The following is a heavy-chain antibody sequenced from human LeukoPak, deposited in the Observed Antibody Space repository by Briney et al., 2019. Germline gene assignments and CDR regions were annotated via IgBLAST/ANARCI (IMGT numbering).Heavy chain of an antibody. V-gene: IGHV4-39*01. CDR3: ARLDTGMVDGFDY. J-gene: IGHJ4*02. D-gene: IGHD5-18*01. Sequence: SETLSLTCTVSGGSISSSSYYWGWIRQPPGKGLEWIGSIYYSGSTYYNPSLKSRVTISVDTSKNQFSLKLSSVTAADTAVYLCARLDTGMVDGFDYWGQGTLVTVSS. CDR1: GGSISSSSYY. CDR2: IYYSGST.